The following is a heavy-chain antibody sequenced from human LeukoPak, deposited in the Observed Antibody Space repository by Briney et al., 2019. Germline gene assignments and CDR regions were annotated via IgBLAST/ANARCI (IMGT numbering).Heavy chain of an antibody. CDR3: ARNSRIAAAGTLDY. CDR2: INHSGST. V-gene: IGHV4-34*01. J-gene: IGHJ4*02. D-gene: IGHD6-13*01. Sequence: SETLSLTCAVYGGSFSGYYWSWIRQPPGKGLEWIGEINHSGSTNYNPSLKSRVTISVDTSKNQFSLELSSVTAADTAVYYCARNSRIAAAGTLDYWGQGTLVTVSS. CDR1: GGSFSGYY.